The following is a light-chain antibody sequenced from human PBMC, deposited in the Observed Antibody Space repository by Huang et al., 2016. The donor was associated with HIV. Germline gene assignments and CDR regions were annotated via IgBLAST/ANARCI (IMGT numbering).Light chain of an antibody. J-gene: IGKJ2*01. V-gene: IGKV3-15*01. CDR1: QSVKKN. CDR2: GVS. Sequence: DMVMTQSPGTLSVSPGERATLACRASQSVKKNLAWYQQKPGQAPRLLISGVSTRYTGLPASFSVNGSETEFTLTITSVQSEDSAVYYCQQYNNWPPYDFGQGTKLEIK. CDR3: QQYNNWPPYD.